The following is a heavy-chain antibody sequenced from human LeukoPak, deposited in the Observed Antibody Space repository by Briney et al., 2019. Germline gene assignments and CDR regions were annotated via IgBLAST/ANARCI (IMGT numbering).Heavy chain of an antibody. CDR2: ISLDGSTE. Sequence: GGSLRLSCVASGFSHSNFQMYWVRQAPGKGLEWVSIISLDGSTEFYADSVKGRFTIPRDTASNTMHLEMNNLRIEDTAVYYCMRDYMGWFDPWGQGSLVTVSS. D-gene: IGHD3-10*01. V-gene: IGHV3-30-3*01. J-gene: IGHJ5*02. CDR3: MRDYMGWFDP. CDR1: GFSHSNFQ.